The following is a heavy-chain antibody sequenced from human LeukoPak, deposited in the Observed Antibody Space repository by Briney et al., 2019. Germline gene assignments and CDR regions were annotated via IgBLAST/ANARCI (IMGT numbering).Heavy chain of an antibody. V-gene: IGHV1-2*02. CDR2: INPNSGGT. Sequence: ASVKVSCKASGYTFTGYYMHWVRQAPGQGLEWMGWINPNSGGTNYAQKFQGRVTMTRDTSISTAYMELSRLRSDDTAVYYCARDQSKSVSSSSRRFCDPGGEGTLVTVS. CDR3: ARDQSKSVSSSSRRFCDP. D-gene: IGHD6-6*01. CDR1: GYTFTGYY. J-gene: IGHJ5*02.